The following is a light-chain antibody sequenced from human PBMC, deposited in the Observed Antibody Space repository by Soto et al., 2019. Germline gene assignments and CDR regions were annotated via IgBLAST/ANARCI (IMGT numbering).Light chain of an antibody. V-gene: IGKV1-9*01. J-gene: IGKJ5*01. CDR3: QQLNSFPIT. CDR2: AAS. CDR1: QGISSY. Sequence: DIQLTQSPSFLSASVGDRVTITCRASQGISSYLAWYQQKPGKAPKLLIYAASTLQSGVPSRFSGSGTGTEITLTISSLQPEDFATYYCQQLNSFPITFGQGTRLEIK.